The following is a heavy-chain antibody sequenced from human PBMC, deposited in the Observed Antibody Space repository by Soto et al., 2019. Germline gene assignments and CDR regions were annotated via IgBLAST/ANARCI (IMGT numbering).Heavy chain of an antibody. D-gene: IGHD3-9*01. CDR2: TYYRSKWYN. Sequence: PXQALSLPSAISGDSVSSDSAAWNLIRQSPSRGLEWLGRTYYRSKWYNDYAVSVKSRITITPDTSKKHFSLQLSSVTPEDTAVYYCARYLNWFGPWGQGTLVTVSS. J-gene: IGHJ5*02. CDR3: ARYLNWFGP. V-gene: IGHV6-1*01. CDR1: GDSVSSDSAA.